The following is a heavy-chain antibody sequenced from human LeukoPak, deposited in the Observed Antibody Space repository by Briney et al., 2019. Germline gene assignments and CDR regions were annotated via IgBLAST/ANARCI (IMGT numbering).Heavy chain of an antibody. Sequence: GGSLRLSCAASGFTFSSYAMHWVRQAPGKGLEWVAVISYDGSNKYYADSVKGRFTISRDNSKNTLYLQMNSLRAEDTAVYYCAKGRGSSWSDAFDYWGQGTLVTVSS. CDR2: ISYDGSNK. CDR1: GFTFSSYA. CDR3: AKGRGSSWSDAFDY. D-gene: IGHD6-13*01. J-gene: IGHJ4*02. V-gene: IGHV3-30-3*01.